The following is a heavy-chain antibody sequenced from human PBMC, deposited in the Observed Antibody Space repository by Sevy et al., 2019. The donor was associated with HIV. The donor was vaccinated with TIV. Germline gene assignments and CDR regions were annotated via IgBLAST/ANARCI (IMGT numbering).Heavy chain of an antibody. D-gene: IGHD5-12*01. CDR1: GFTFSSYG. CDR2: ISYDGSNK. J-gene: IGHJ4*02. Sequence: GGSLRLSCAASGFTFSSYGMHWVRQAPGKGLEWVAVISYDGSNKYYADSVKGRFTISRDNSKNTLYLQMNRLRAEDTAVYYCAKDLDSGYDFFDYWGQGTLVTVSS. CDR3: AKDLDSGYDFFDY. V-gene: IGHV3-30*18.